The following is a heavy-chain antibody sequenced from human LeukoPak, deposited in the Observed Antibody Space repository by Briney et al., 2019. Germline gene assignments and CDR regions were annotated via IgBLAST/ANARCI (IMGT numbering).Heavy chain of an antibody. CDR3: ASLKRDSSGYYYGD. V-gene: IGHV4-59*12. Sequence: SETLSLTCTVSGASISSYYWSWIRQPPGKGLEWIGDIYYSGSIKYNPSLKSRVTMSVDTSKNQFSLKLSSVTAADTAVYYCASLKRDSSGYYYGDWGQGTLVTVSS. CDR2: IYYSGSI. D-gene: IGHD3-22*01. J-gene: IGHJ4*02. CDR1: GASISSYY.